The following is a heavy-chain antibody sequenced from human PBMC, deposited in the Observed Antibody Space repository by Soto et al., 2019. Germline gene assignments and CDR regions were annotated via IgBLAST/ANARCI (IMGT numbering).Heavy chain of an antibody. J-gene: IGHJ4*02. CDR1: GGAISSSKW. Sequence: SETLSLTCAGSGGAISSSKWWSWVRQPPGKGLEWIGEIYQSGSTNYNPSLESRVRMSVDKSRNQFSLKLTSVSAADTAVYYCARASATIAAAAIFDYWGQGTLVTVS. D-gene: IGHD6-13*01. V-gene: IGHV4-4*02. CDR2: IYQSGST. CDR3: ARASATIAAAAIFDY.